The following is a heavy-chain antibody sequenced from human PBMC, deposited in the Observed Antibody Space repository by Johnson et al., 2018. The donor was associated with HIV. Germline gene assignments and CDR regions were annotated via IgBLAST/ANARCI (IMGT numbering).Heavy chain of an antibody. CDR3: ARVEWELDAFDI. CDR2: ISYDAKTK. CDR1: GFTFSDYA. J-gene: IGHJ3*02. V-gene: IGHV3-30*14. D-gene: IGHD1-26*01. Sequence: QVQLVESGGGVVQPGRSLRLSCVASGFTFSDYAVHWVRQAPGKGLEWVAVISYDAKTKYYADSVKGRFTISRDTAKNTLYLQMNSLRVEDTAVYYCARVEWELDAFDIWGQGTMVTVSS.